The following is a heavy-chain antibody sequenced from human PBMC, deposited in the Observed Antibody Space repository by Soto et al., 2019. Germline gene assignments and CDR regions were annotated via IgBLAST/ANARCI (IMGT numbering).Heavy chain of an antibody. J-gene: IGHJ4*01. V-gene: IGHV4-31*03. CDR2: IYSSWST. CDR1: GGSISSGGYY. CDR3: ERYAGGDYQIEY. D-gene: IGHD4-17*01. Sequence: QVQLQESGPGLVKPSQTLSLTCTVSGGSISSGGYYWRWIRQHPGQGLEWIGYIYSSWSTYYIPSLKSRVTISVDSSKNPFSMKLTSVTAGDAAVYYCERYAGGDYQIEYLGHGTLVTVSS.